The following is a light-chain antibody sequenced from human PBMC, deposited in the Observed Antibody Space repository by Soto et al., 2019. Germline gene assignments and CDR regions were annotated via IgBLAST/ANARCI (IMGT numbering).Light chain of an antibody. J-gene: IGKJ1*01. CDR2: WAS. V-gene: IGKV4-1*01. Sequence: DIVMTQSPDSLAVSLGERATINCKSSQNVLHSPNNKNYLAWYQQKPGQPPKLLIYWASTRESGVPDRFSGGGSGTDFTLTISSLQAEDVAVYYCQQYYNTPWTFGQGTKVEIE. CDR3: QQYYNTPWT. CDR1: QNVLHSPNNKNY.